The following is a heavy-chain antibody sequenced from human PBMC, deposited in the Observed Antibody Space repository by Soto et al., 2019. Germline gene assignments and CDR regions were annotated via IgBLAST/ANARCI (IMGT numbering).Heavy chain of an antibody. D-gene: IGHD2-21*01. CDR1: GGSISSTNW. Sequence: QVQLRQSGPGLVKTSGTLSLTCVVSGGSISSTNWWTWVRQPPGKRLEWIGEIYHNGSPTYSPSLRGRATMSADKSNNQSSLRLRSVTVADTAVYYCATLPPRIVVSLLPIPTWGQGILVTVSS. V-gene: IGHV4-4*02. J-gene: IGHJ5*02. CDR2: IYHNGSP. CDR3: ATLPPRIVVSLLPIPT.